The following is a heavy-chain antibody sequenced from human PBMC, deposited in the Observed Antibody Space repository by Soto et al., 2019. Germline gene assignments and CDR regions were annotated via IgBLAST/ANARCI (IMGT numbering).Heavy chain of an antibody. J-gene: IGHJ4*02. D-gene: IGHD5-12*01. CDR1: GGTFSNDI. Sequence: QVQLVQSGAEVKKPGSSVKVSCKTSGGTFSNDIITWVRQAPGQGLEWMGRIIPLLGIANYAQNFKGRVTITADKSTGTAYMEVNSLRSEDTAVYYCARDSPIGSTFSGYDAIDYWSQGTLVTVSS. CDR2: IIPLLGIA. CDR3: ARDSPIGSTFSGYDAIDY. V-gene: IGHV1-69*08.